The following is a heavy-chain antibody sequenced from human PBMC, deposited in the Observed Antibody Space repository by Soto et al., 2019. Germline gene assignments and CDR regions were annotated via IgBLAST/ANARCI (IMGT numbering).Heavy chain of an antibody. CDR1: CGSVSSGSYY. J-gene: IGHJ4*02. CDR2: IYYSGST. D-gene: IGHD3-22*01. Sequence: SETLSLTCTVSCGSVSSGSYYWSWIRQPPGKGLEWIGYIYYSGSTNYNPSLKSRVTISVGTSKNQFSLKLSSVTAADTAVYYCARSGYYYDSSGYYYDYWGQGTLVTVSS. CDR3: ARSGYYYDSSGYYYDY. V-gene: IGHV4-61*01.